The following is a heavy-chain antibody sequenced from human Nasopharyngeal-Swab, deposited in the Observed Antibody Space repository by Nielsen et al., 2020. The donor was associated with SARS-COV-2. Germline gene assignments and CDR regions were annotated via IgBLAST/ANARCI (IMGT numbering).Heavy chain of an antibody. Sequence: LRLSCTVSGASIGSGKYYWGWIRQSAGKGLEWLGRIDTSGTTYNPSLKSRVTMSLDTSKNEFSLKVNSVTAADTAVYYCVRDSPMTRAVIVEYWGQGTLVTVSS. CDR2: IDTSGT. CDR1: GASIGSGKYY. D-gene: IGHD3-10*01. J-gene: IGHJ4*02. V-gene: IGHV4-61*02. CDR3: VRDSPMTRAVIVEY.